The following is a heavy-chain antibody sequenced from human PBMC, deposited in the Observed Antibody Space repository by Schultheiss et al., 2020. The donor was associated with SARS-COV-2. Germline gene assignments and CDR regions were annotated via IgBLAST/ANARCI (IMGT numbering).Heavy chain of an antibody. CDR1: GFTFSSYW. J-gene: IGHJ4*02. V-gene: IGHV3-33*08. CDR3: ATLVDFDY. D-gene: IGHD1-26*01. Sequence: GESLKISCAASGFTFSSYWMSWVRQAPGKGLEWVAVIWYDGSNKYYADSVKGRFTISRDNSKNTLYLQMNSLRVEDTAVYYCATLVDFDYWGQGTLVTVSS. CDR2: IWYDGSNK.